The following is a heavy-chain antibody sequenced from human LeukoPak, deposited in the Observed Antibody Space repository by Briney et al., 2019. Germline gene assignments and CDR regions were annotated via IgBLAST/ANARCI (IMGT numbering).Heavy chain of an antibody. D-gene: IGHD1-26*01. Sequence: ASVKVSCKASGYTFTGYYMHWVRQAPGQGLEWMGWINPNSGGTNYAQKFQGRVTMTRDTSISTAYMELSRLRSDDTAVYYCARDPVKQVGATRPYYYYYYMDVWGKGTTVTISS. CDR2: INPNSGGT. J-gene: IGHJ6*03. CDR3: ARDPVKQVGATRPYYYYYYMDV. CDR1: GYTFTGYY. V-gene: IGHV1-2*02.